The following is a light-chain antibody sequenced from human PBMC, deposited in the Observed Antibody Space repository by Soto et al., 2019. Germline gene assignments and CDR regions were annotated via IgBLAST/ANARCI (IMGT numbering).Light chain of an antibody. V-gene: IGLV1-44*01. J-gene: IGLJ1*01. Sequence: QSVLTQSPSASETPGQRVTISCSGSSSNIGGNTVNWYQQLPGTAPKLLIYSNNQRPSGVPDRFSGSKSGTSASLAISGLQSEDEADYYCAAWDDSLNGYVFGTGTKLTVL. CDR1: SSNIGGNT. CDR3: AAWDDSLNGYV. CDR2: SNN.